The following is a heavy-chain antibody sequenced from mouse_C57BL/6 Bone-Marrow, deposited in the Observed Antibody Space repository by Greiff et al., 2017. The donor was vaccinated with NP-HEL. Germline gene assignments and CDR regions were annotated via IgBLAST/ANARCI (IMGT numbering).Heavy chain of an antibody. D-gene: IGHD1-1*01. CDR1: GYTFTSYW. Sequence: QVQLKESGAELVKPGASVKLSCKASGYTFTSYWMHWVKQRPGRGLEWIGRIDPNSGGTKYNEKFKSKATLTVDKPSSTAYMQLSSLTSEDSAVYYCAREKVFTTVVPFAYWGQGTLVTVSA. V-gene: IGHV1-72*01. CDR2: IDPNSGGT. CDR3: AREKVFTTVVPFAY. J-gene: IGHJ3*01.